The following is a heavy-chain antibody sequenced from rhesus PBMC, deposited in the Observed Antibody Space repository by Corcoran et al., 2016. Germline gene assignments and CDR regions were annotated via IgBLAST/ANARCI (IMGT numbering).Heavy chain of an antibody. J-gene: IGHJ4*01. CDR3: AIESSGYPIDY. D-gene: IGHD6-31*01. CDR2: INGNSGST. Sequence: QVQLQESGPGLVKPSETLSLTCTVSGASISSYWWSWIRQPPGKGLEGIGEINGNSGSTNYHPSRKSRCTIARDTSKNQFSLKLSSVTAADTAVYYCAIESSGYPIDYWGQGVLVTVSS. CDR1: GASISSYW. V-gene: IGHV4-80*01.